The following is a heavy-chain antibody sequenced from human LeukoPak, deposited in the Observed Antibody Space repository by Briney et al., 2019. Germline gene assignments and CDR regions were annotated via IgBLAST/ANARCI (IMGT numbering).Heavy chain of an antibody. J-gene: IGHJ4*02. Sequence: TSETLSLTCTVSGGSISSSYYWGWIRQPPGKGLEWIGSIYYSGSTYYNPSLKSRVTISVDTSKNQFSLKLSSVTAADTAVYYCARRSSSGWYFDYWGQGTLVTVSS. CDR3: ARRSSSGWYFDY. CDR1: GGSISSSYY. CDR2: IYYSGST. V-gene: IGHV4-39*07. D-gene: IGHD6-19*01.